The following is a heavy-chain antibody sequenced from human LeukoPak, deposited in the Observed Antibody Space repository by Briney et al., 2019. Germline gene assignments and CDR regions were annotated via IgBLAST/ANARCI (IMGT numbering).Heavy chain of an antibody. CDR3: ARLDYYDSSGYQPGAFDI. Sequence: PGESLKISCKGSGYSFTSYWIGWVRQMPGKGLEWMGIIYPGDSDTRYSPSFQGQVTISADKSISTAYLQWSSLKASDTAMYYCARLDYYDSSGYQPGAFDIWGQGTMVTVSS. CDR1: GYSFTSYW. D-gene: IGHD3-22*01. V-gene: IGHV5-51*01. J-gene: IGHJ3*02. CDR2: IYPGDSDT.